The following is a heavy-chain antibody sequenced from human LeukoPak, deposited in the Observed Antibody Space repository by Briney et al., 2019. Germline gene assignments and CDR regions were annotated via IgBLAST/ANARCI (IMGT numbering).Heavy chain of an antibody. D-gene: IGHD1-26*01. CDR3: AKDWAVGATYWGAYFDY. V-gene: IGHV3-23*01. Sequence: GGSLRLSCAASGFTFSSYAMSWVRQAPGKELEWVSAISGSGGSTYYADSVKGRFTISRDNSKNTLYLQMNSLRAEDTAVYYCAKDWAVGATYWGAYFDYWGQGTLVTVSS. J-gene: IGHJ4*02. CDR2: ISGSGGST. CDR1: GFTFSSYA.